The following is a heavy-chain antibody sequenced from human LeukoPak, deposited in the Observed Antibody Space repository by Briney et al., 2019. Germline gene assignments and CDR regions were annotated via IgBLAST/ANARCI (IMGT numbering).Heavy chain of an antibody. CDR3: AKVGRAIVVVTAGCFDY. D-gene: IGHD2-21*02. J-gene: IGHJ4*02. V-gene: IGHV3-23*01. CDR1: GFTFSSYE. Sequence: GGSLRLSCAASGFTFSSYEMNWVRQAPGKGLEWVSAISGSGGSTYYADSVKGRFTISRDNSKNTLYLQMNSLRAEDTAVYYCAKVGRAIVVVTAGCFDYWGQGTLVTVSS. CDR2: ISGSGGST.